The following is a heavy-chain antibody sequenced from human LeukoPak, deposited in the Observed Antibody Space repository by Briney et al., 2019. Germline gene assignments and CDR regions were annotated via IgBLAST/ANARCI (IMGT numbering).Heavy chain of an antibody. CDR3: ARRSGSYDY. CDR2: ISSGGSTI. Sequence: GGSLRLSCAASGFTFSDYYMSWTRQAPGKGREWVSYISSGGSTIYYADSVKGRFTISRDNAKNSLYLQMNSLRAEDAGVYYGARRSGSYDYWGRGTLVTVSS. D-gene: IGHD1-26*01. CDR1: GFTFSDYY. J-gene: IGHJ4*02. V-gene: IGHV3-11*01.